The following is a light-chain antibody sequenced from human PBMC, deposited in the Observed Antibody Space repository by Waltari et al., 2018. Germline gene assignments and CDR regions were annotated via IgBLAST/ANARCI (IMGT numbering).Light chain of an antibody. Sequence: DIQMTQSPSTLSASVGDRVSITCRASQSISIWLAWYQQRSGKAPKLLISKSSSLESGVPSRFSGSGSGTEFTLTITNLHPDDFANYYCQHYDNYPVAFGQGTKLEIK. V-gene: IGKV1-5*03. J-gene: IGKJ2*01. CDR2: KSS. CDR1: QSISIW. CDR3: QHYDNYPVA.